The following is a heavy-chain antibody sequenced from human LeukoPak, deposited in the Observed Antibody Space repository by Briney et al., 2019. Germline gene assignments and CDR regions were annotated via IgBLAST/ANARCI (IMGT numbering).Heavy chain of an antibody. CDR2: INHSGST. V-gene: IGHV4-34*01. D-gene: IGHD2-15*01. J-gene: IGHJ4*02. CDR1: GGSSSGYH. CDR3: AGRDVVAKKYYFDY. Sequence: SETLSLTCAVYGGSSSGYHWSWIRQPPGKGLEWIGEINHSGSTNYNPSLKSRVTISVDTSKNQFSLKLSSVTAADTAVYYCAGRDVVAKKYYFDYWGQGTLVTVSS.